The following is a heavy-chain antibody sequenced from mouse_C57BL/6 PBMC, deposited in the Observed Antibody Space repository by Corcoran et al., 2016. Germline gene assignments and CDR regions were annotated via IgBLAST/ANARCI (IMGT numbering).Heavy chain of an antibody. CDR3: ARWKYYGSSPPWFAY. D-gene: IGHD1-1*01. CDR1: GYTFTTYG. Sequence: QIQLVQSGPELKKPGETVKISCKASGYTFTTYGMSWVKQAPGKGLKWMGWINTYSGVPTYADDFKGRFAFSLETSASTAYLQINNLKNEDTATYFCARWKYYGSSPPWFAYWGQGTLVTVSA. J-gene: IGHJ3*01. V-gene: IGHV9-3*01. CDR2: INTYSGVP.